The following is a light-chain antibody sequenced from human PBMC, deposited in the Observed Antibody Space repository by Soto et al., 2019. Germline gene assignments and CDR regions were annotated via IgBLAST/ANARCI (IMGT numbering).Light chain of an antibody. Sequence: QAVVTQEPSLTVSPGGTVTLTCGSSTGAVTSGHYPYWFQQKPGQAPRTLVYDTTNKHSWTPARFSGSLLGGKAALTLAGAQTDDEADYYCLLSYSGTNWVFGGGTQLTVL. CDR3: LLSYSGTNWV. J-gene: IGLJ3*02. CDR1: TGAVTSGHY. CDR2: DTT. V-gene: IGLV7-46*01.